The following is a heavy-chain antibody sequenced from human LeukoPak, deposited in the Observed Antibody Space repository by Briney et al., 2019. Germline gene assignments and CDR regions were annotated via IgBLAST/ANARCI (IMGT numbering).Heavy chain of an antibody. Sequence: PGGSLRLSCAASGFTFSGYYMSWIRQAPGKGLEWISYISSSGSTIFQADSMKGRFTISRDNAKNSLYLQMNNLRVEDTAVYYCARVSSQQLKWGQGTLVTVSS. CDR1: GFTFSGYY. J-gene: IGHJ4*02. CDR2: ISSSGSTI. D-gene: IGHD6-13*01. CDR3: ARVSSQQLK. V-gene: IGHV3-11*01.